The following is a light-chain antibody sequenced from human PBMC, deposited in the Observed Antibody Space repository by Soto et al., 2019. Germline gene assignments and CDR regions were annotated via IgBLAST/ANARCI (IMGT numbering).Light chain of an antibody. J-gene: IGKJ1*01. Sequence: EIVLTQSPGTLSLSPGERATLSCRASQNVASSFLAWYQQKPGQAPRLLIYRASSRATGIPDRLSGGGSGTDFTLTISRLEPEDFAVYYCQQYISSLWTFGQGTKVDIK. CDR3: QQYISSLWT. V-gene: IGKV3-20*01. CDR2: RAS. CDR1: QNVASSF.